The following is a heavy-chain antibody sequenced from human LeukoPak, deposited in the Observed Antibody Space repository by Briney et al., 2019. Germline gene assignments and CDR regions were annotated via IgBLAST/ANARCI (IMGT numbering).Heavy chain of an antibody. CDR3: ARSGSGYLRYYFDY. Sequence: SETLSLTCTVSGYSISSGYYWGWIRQPPGKGLEWVGSIYHSGSTYYNPSLKSRVTISVDTSTNQFSPKQSSVTAADTAVYYCARSGSGYLRYYFDYWGQGTLVTVSS. V-gene: IGHV4-38-2*02. J-gene: IGHJ4*02. D-gene: IGHD5-12*01. CDR2: IYHSGST. CDR1: GYSISSGYY.